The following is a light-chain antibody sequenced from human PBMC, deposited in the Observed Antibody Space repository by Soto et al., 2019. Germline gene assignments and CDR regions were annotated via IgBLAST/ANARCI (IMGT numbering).Light chain of an antibody. CDR3: QQRSKWPPT. J-gene: IGKJ1*01. V-gene: IGKV3-11*01. CDR2: DAS. Sequence: EIVLTQSPATLSLSPGERATLSCRASQSVSSYLAWYQQKSGQAPRLLIYDASNRATGIPARFSGSGSGTDFTLTISSLETEDFAVYYCQQRSKWPPTFGQGTKVEIK. CDR1: QSVSSY.